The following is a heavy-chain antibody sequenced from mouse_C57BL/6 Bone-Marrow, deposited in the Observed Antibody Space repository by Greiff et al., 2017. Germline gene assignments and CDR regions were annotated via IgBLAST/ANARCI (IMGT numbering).Heavy chain of an antibody. CDR2: IDPSDSYT. CDR3: ARGYYSNPFAY. Sequence: VQLQQSGAELVRPGTSVTLSCKASGYTFTSYWMHWVKQRPGQGLEWIGVIDPSDSYTNYNQKFKGKATLTVDTSSSTAYMQLSSLTSEDSAVYYCARGYYSNPFAYWGQGTLVTVSA. J-gene: IGHJ3*01. D-gene: IGHD2-5*01. CDR1: GYTFTSYW. V-gene: IGHV1-59*01.